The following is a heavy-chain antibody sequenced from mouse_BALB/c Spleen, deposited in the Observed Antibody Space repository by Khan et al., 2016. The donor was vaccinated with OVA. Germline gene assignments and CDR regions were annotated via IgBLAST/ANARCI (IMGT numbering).Heavy chain of an antibody. Sequence: VQLKESGPELVEPGASVKMSCKASGYTFTNYVIHWVKQKPGQGLEWIGYINPDNAGTRYNEKFKDKATLTSDISSTSAYMELLSLTSEDSAVYYSAREASSWDFSFPYWGQGTLVTVSA. J-gene: IGHJ3*01. CDR3: AREASSWDFSFPY. CDR1: GYTFTNYV. V-gene: IGHV1S136*01. CDR2: INPDNAGT. D-gene: IGHD4-1*01.